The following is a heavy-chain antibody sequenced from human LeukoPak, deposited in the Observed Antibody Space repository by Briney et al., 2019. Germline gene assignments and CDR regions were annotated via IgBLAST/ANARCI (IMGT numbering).Heavy chain of an antibody. CDR3: ARASGYDSHYYYYGMDV. D-gene: IGHD5-12*01. Sequence: TEPLSLTCTVSGDSVSGPNYYWNWIRQPPGKGLEWIGYIYNSGRTNYNPSLKSRVTISVDTSKNQVSLKLSSVIAADTAAYYCARASGYDSHYYYYGMDVWGQGTTVTVSS. CDR1: GDSVSGPNYY. J-gene: IGHJ6*02. CDR2: IYNSGRT. V-gene: IGHV4-61*01.